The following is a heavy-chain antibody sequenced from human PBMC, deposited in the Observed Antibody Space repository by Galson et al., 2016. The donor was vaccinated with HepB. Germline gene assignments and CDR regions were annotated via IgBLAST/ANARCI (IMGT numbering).Heavy chain of an antibody. CDR3: AKDGGSTAKITYYFSYGMDV. V-gene: IGHV3-23*01. J-gene: IGHJ6*02. D-gene: IGHD3-16*01. CDR2: ISGGGDNR. Sequence: SLRLSCAASGFRFSDYSFNWVRQAPGKGLEWVSLISGGGDNRYYADSVKGRFTISRDNSKNTVFLQMNSLRAEDTAVYFCAKDGGSTAKITYYFSYGMDVWGQGTTVTVSS. CDR1: GFRFSDYS.